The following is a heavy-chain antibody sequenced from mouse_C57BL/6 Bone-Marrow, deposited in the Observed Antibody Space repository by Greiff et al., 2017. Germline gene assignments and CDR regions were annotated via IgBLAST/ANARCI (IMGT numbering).Heavy chain of an antibody. CDR1: GYTFTSYW. D-gene: IGHD2-3*01. CDR2: IHPNSGST. CDR3: ARDDGYYVYYAMDY. V-gene: IGHV1-64*01. Sequence: VQLQQPGAELVKPGASVKLSCKASGYTFTSYWMHWVKQRPGQGLEWIGMIHPNSGSTNYNEKFKSKATLTVDKSSSTAYMQLSSLTSEDSAVYYCARDDGYYVYYAMDYWGQGTSVTVSS. J-gene: IGHJ4*01.